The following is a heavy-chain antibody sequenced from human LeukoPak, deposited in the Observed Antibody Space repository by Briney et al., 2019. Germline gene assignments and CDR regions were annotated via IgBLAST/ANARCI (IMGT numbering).Heavy chain of an antibody. CDR2: ISTDSLTI. V-gene: IGHV3-11*04. J-gene: IGHJ3*02. CDR3: ARKAQTGSHSGPFDI. Sequence: GGSLRLSCAASGLTFSDYYMSWIRQAPGKGLEWISSISTDSLTIKYADFVSGQFTISRDNAEHLLFLQMNSLRAEDTAVYYCARKAQTGSHSGPFDIWGQGTLVTVSS. D-gene: IGHD1-26*01. CDR1: GLTFSDYY.